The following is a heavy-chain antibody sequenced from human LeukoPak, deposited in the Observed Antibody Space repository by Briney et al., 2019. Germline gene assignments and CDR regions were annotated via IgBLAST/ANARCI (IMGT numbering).Heavy chain of an antibody. CDR2: ISYDGSNK. V-gene: IGHV3-30*03. D-gene: IGHD2-15*01. Sequence: PGGSLRLSCAASGFTFNDYGMHWVRQAPGKGLEWVAVISYDGSNKYYADSVKGRFTISRDNSKNTLYLQMNSLRAEDTAVYYCARASGSGGHLDYWGQGTLVTVSS. CDR1: GFTFNDYG. CDR3: ARASGSGGHLDY. J-gene: IGHJ4*02.